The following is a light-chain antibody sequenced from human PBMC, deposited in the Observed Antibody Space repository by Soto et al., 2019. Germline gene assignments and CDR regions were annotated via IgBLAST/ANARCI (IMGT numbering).Light chain of an antibody. CDR3: CSYAGSYTRYV. V-gene: IGLV2-23*01. J-gene: IGLJ1*01. CDR2: EAS. Sequence: QSVLTQPASVSGSPGQSITISCTGTSSDVGTYNLVSWYQQHPGKAPKLVIYEASKRPSGVSHRFSGSKSGNTASLTIPGLQAEDEADYYCCSYAGSYTRYVFGTGTKGTVL. CDR1: SSDVGTYNL.